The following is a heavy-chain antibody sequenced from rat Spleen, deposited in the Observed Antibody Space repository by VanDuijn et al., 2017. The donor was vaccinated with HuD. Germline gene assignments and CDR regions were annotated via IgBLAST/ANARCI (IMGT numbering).Heavy chain of an antibody. CDR2: ISYEGSST. CDR1: GFTFSDYY. D-gene: IGHD1-2*01. V-gene: IGHV5-22*01. Sequence: EVQLVESGGGLVQPGRSLKLSCAASGFTFSDYYMAWVRQAPKKGLEWVASISYEGSSTYYGDSVKGRFTISRDNAKSTLYLQMNSLRSEDTATYYCARHKQLYYYVMDAWGQGASVTVSS. J-gene: IGHJ4*01. CDR3: ARHKQLYYYVMDA.